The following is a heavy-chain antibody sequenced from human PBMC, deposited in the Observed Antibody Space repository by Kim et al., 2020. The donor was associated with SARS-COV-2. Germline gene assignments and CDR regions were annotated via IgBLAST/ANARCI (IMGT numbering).Heavy chain of an antibody. D-gene: IGHD3-10*01. V-gene: IGHV1-2*02. CDR2: INPNSGGT. Sequence: ASVKVSCKASGYTFTGYYMHWVRQAPGQGLEWMGWINPNSGGTNYAQKFQGRVTMTRDTSISTAYMELSRLRSDDTAVYYCARDGDYYSSGSYEFRYYYYCGMDVWGQGTTGTVSS. CDR1: GYTFTGYY. J-gene: IGHJ6*02. CDR3: ARDGDYYSSGSYEFRYYYYCGMDV.